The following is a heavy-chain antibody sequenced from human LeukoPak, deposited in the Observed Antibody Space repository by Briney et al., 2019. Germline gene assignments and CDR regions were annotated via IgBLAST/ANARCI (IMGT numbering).Heavy chain of an antibody. V-gene: IGHV3-30*02. CDR3: ARAHNWKYGTFDY. Sequence: DPGGSLRLSCVASGFTFSTSGMHWVRQSPGKGLDWVAFIRNDGNKKNYAESVKGRFTISRDNAKNSLYLQMNSLRVEDTAVYYCARAHNWKYGTFDYWGQGTLVTVSS. CDR2: IRNDGNKK. J-gene: IGHJ4*02. D-gene: IGHD1-20*01. CDR1: GFTFSTSG.